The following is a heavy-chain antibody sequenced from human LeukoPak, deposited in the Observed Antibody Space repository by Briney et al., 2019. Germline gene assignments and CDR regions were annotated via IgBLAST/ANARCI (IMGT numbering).Heavy chain of an antibody. CDR3: ARGELLGYYYMDV. V-gene: IGHV3-48*01. CDR2: ISSSSSTI. D-gene: IGHD3-10*01. J-gene: IGHJ6*03. CDR1: GFTSSSYS. Sequence: SGGSLRLSCAASGFTSSSYSMNWVRQAPGKGLEWVSYISSSSSTIYYADSVKGRFTISRDNAKNSLYLQMNSLRAEDTAVYYCARGELLGYYYMDVWGKGTTVTISS.